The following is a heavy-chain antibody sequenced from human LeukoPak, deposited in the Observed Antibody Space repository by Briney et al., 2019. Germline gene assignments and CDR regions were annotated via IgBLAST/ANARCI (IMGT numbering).Heavy chain of an antibody. V-gene: IGHV3-74*01. CDR3: AKGKVTPPFDY. D-gene: IGHD5-18*01. J-gene: IGHJ4*02. Sequence: GGSLRLSCAASGFTFSSYWMHWVRQAPGKGLVWVSRINSDGSTTSYADSVKGRFTISRDNAKNTLYLQMNSLRAEDTAVYYCAKGKVTPPFDYWGQGTLVTVSS. CDR2: INSDGSTT. CDR1: GFTFSSYW.